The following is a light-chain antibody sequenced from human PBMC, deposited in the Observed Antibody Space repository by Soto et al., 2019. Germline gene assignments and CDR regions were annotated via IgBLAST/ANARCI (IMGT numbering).Light chain of an antibody. CDR2: TVS. CDR3: SSFAGDNNPYV. V-gene: IGLV2-8*01. J-gene: IGLJ1*01. Sequence: QSALTQPPSASGSPGQSVTISCTGTSSDVGGYDFVSWYQQHPGKAPKLMIYTVSKRPSGVPDRFSGSKSGDTASLTVSGLQAEDEADYYCSSFAGDNNPYVFGTGTKLTVL. CDR1: SSDVGGYDF.